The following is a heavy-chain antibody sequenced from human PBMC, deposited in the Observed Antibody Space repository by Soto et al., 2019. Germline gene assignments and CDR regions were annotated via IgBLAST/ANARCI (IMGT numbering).Heavy chain of an antibody. Sequence: QVQLVESGGGVVQPGRSLRLSCAASGFTFSSYGMHWVRQAPGTGRGWVAVISYDGSNKYYADSVKGRFTISRDNSKNTLYLQMNRLREEDTALYYWATDRRPDYYYGMDVWGQGTTVTVSS. CDR2: ISYDGSNK. CDR1: GFTFSSYG. J-gene: IGHJ6*02. CDR3: ATDRRPDYYYGMDV. V-gene: IGHV3-30*03. D-gene: IGHD6-25*01.